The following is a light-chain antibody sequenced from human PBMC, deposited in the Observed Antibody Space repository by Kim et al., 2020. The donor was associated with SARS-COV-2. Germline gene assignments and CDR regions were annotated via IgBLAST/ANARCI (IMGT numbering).Light chain of an antibody. CDR2: AAS. V-gene: IGKV3-15*01. J-gene: IGKJ2*01. CDR1: QSVGAN. CDR3: QQYSYWHT. Sequence: LSVCAGERVTLSCRASQSVGANVAWYQQKPGQAPRLLIYAASTRATGVPARFSASGYGTEFTLTISSLESEDFAVYYCQQYSYWHTFGQGTKLEIK.